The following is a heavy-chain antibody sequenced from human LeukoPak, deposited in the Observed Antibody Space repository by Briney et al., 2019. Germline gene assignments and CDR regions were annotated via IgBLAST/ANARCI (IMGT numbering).Heavy chain of an antibody. D-gene: IGHD6-13*01. CDR1: GGSISSSSYY. Sequence: SETLSLTCTVSGGSISSSSYYWGWIRQPPGKGLEWIGSIYYSGSTYYNPSLKSRVTISVDTSKNQLSLKLSSVSAADTAVYYCAREGFGAAAGYFDYWGQGTLVTVSS. J-gene: IGHJ4*02. CDR2: IYYSGST. V-gene: IGHV4-39*02. CDR3: AREGFGAAAGYFDY.